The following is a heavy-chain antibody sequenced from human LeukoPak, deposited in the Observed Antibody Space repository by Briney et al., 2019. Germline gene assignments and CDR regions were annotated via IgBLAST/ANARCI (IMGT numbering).Heavy chain of an antibody. CDR3: AKIGANVGF. CDR1: GFTVSSNS. D-gene: IGHD4/OR15-4a*01. V-gene: IGHV3-53*01. CDR2: IYSDNT. J-gene: IGHJ4*02. Sequence: GGSLRLSCTVSGFTVSSNSMSWVRQAPGKGLEWVSFIYSDNTHYSDSVKGRFTISRDNSKNTLYLQMNSLRAEGTAVYYCAKIGANVGFWGQGTLVTVSS.